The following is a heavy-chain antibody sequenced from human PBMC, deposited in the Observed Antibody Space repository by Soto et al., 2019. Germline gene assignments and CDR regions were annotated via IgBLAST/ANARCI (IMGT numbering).Heavy chain of an antibody. CDR3: ARASRWLVTDY. V-gene: IGHV1-3*01. J-gene: IGHJ4*02. CDR2: INAGNGNT. CDR1: GYTFTNYA. D-gene: IGHD6-13*01. Sequence: QVQPVQSGAEVKKPGASVKVSCKASGYTFTNYAMHWVRQAPGQRLEWMGWINAGNGNTKYSQKFQGRVTITRDTSASIAYMALSSLISEHTAVYYCARASRWLVTDYWCQGTLVTVSS.